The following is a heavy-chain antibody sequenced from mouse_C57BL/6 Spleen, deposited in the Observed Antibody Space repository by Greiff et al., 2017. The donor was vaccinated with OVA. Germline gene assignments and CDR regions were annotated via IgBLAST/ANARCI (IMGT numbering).Heavy chain of an antibody. Sequence: EVKLMESGAELVRPGASVKLSCTASGFNIKDDYMHWVKQRPEQGLEWIGWIDPENGDTEYASKFQGKATITADTSSNTAYLQLSSLTSEDTAVYYCTLYYYGSSYEADWGQGTLVTVSA. J-gene: IGHJ3*01. CDR3: TLYYYGSSYEAD. D-gene: IGHD1-1*01. CDR2: IDPENGDT. V-gene: IGHV14-4*01. CDR1: GFNIKDDY.